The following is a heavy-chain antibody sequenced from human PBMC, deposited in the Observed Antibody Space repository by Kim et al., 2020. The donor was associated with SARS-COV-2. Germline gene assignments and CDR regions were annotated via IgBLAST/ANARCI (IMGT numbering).Heavy chain of an antibody. CDR2: IKSKTDGETT. J-gene: IGHJ4*02. Sequence: GGSLRLSCAASGFTFSNAWMSWVRQAPGKGLEWVGRIKSKTDGETTDYAAPVKGRFTISRDDSKNTLYLQMNSLKTEDTAVYYCTTPTLMTTVDYFDYWGQGTLVTVSS. CDR3: TTPTLMTTVDYFDY. D-gene: IGHD4-17*01. CDR1: GFTFSNAW. V-gene: IGHV3-15*01.